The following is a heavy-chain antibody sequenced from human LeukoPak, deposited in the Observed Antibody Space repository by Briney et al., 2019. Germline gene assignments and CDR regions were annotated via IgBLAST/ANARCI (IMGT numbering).Heavy chain of an antibody. V-gene: IGHV3-64D*09. CDR2: ISRNGGST. J-gene: IGHJ4*02. D-gene: IGHD2-15*01. CDR1: GFTFSTYG. CDR3: VKVAHCSGGSCYLWAASDH. Sequence: GGSLRLSCSASGFTFSTYGFHWVRQAPGKGLEYVSAISRNGGSTNYADSVKGRFTISRENSKNTLFLQMNSLRLEDTAMYHCVKVAHCSGGSCYLWAASDHWGQGALVTVSS.